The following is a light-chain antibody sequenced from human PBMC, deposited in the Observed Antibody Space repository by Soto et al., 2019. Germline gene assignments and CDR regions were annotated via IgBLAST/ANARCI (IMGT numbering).Light chain of an antibody. CDR2: AAS. CDR3: QQTYSAPPT. J-gene: IGKJ1*01. V-gene: IGKV1-39*01. Sequence: DVQMTQSPSSLSASVVDRFTITCLASQIISTYLNWYQQRAGLAPRLLIYAASSLQSGVPPRFSGSGSGTDFTLTISSLQPEDFATYFCQQTYSAPPTFGQGTKVDIK. CDR1: QIISTY.